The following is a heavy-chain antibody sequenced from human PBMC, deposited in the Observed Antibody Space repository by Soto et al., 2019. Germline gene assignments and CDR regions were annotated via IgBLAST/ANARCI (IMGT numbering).Heavy chain of an antibody. CDR2: INSGSNCI. Sequence: GGSLRLSCAASGFTFSSYTMHWVRQAPGKGLEWVSCINSGSNCIYYADSVKGQFTVSRDNARNSLYLQMNSLRADDTAVYYCARAGVEDSDAFEVWGQGTMVTVSS. CDR1: GFTFSSYT. J-gene: IGHJ3*01. V-gene: IGHV3-21*01. D-gene: IGHD3-3*01. CDR3: ARAGVEDSDAFEV.